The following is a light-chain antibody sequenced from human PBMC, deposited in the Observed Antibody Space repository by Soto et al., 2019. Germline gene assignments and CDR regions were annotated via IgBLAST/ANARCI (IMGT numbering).Light chain of an antibody. CDR2: EGN. CDR1: ISDVGSYGP. Sequence: QSLLTQPASLSGSPGQSITISCTGSISDVGSYGPVSWYQQHPGQVPKLIIYEGNRRPSGVSSRSSGSKSGNTASLTISGLQAEDEAEYYCCSYVGARTYVFGTGTKVTVL. CDR3: CSYVGARTYV. J-gene: IGLJ1*01. V-gene: IGLV2-23*01.